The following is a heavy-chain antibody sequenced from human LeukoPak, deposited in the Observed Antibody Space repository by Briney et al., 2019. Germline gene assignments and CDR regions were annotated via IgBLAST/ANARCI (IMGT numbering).Heavy chain of an antibody. J-gene: IGHJ4*02. CDR3: ATGNSGWLDY. CDR1: GFTFSSYG. D-gene: IGHD6-19*01. Sequence: GGSLRLACAASGFTFSSYGMHWVRQAPGKGLEWVAFIRYDGSNKYYADSVKGRFTISRDNSKNTLYLQMNSLRAEDTAVYYCATGNSGWLDYWGQGTLVTVSS. V-gene: IGHV3-30*02. CDR2: IRYDGSNK.